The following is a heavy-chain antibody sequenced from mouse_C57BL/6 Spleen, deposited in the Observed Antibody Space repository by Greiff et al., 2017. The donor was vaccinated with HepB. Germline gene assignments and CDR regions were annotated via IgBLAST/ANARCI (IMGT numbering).Heavy chain of an antibody. CDR3: ARAYSNAGWFAY. D-gene: IGHD2-5*01. Sequence: EVQVVESGPELVKPGASVKISCKASGYSFTDYNMNWVKQSNGKSLEWIGVINPNYCTTSYNQKFKGKATLTVDQASSTAYMQLNSLTSEDSAVYYGARAYSNAGWFAYWGQGTLVTVSA. CDR1: GYSFTDYN. J-gene: IGHJ3*01. V-gene: IGHV1-39*01. CDR2: INPNYCTT.